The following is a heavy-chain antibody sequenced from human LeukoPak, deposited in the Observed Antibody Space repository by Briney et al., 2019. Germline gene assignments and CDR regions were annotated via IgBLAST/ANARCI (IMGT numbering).Heavy chain of an antibody. V-gene: IGHV3-15*01. CDR3: TTDLGTYYHGSQRLIPIDY. D-gene: IGHD3-10*01. CDR2: IKSKTDGETT. CDR1: GFTFTNAW. Sequence: PGGSLRLSCVDSGFTFTNAWMSWVRQAPGKGLEWIGRIKSKTDGETTNYAEPVRGRFTISRDDSRSAVYLQMNSLKIEDTAVYYCTTDLGTYYHGSQRLIPIDYWGQGTLVTVSS. J-gene: IGHJ4*02.